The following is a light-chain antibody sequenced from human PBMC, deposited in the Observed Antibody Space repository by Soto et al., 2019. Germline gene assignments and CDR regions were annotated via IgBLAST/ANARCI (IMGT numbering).Light chain of an antibody. V-gene: IGKV3-11*01. CDR3: QQRGT. J-gene: IGKJ4*01. CDR2: DAS. CDR1: QSVSSY. Sequence: EIALTQSPATLSLSPGERATLSCRASQSVSSYLAWYQQKPGQAPRLLIYDASNRATGIPARFSGSGSGTDFTLTISSLEPEDFAVYYCQQRGTFGGGTKVEIK.